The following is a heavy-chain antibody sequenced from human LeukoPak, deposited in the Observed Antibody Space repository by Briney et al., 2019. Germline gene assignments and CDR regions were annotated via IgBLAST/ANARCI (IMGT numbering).Heavy chain of an antibody. J-gene: IGHJ4*02. D-gene: IGHD2-15*01. Sequence: SETLSLTCTVSGGSISSSSYYWGWIRQPPGKGLEWIGSIYYSGSTYYNPSLKSRVTISVDTSKNQFSLKLSSVTAADTAVYYCARQYCSGGSCGFDYWGQGTLVTVSA. V-gene: IGHV4-39*01. CDR3: ARQYCSGGSCGFDY. CDR1: GGSISSSSYY. CDR2: IYYSGST.